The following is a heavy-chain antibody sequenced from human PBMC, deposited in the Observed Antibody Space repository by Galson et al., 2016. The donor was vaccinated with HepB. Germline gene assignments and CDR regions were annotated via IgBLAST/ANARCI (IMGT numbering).Heavy chain of an antibody. V-gene: IGHV3-23*01. CDR3: AKALRVTATGIPDFDY. CDR1: GFTFSSYA. D-gene: IGHD6-13*01. Sequence: SLRLSCAAPGFTFSSYAMTWVRQAPGKGLEWVSAISPSGGSTYYTDSVKGRFAISRDNSKNTLYLQMSSLRAEDTALYYCAKALRVTATGIPDFDYWGQGTLVTVSS. CDR2: ISPSGGST. J-gene: IGHJ4*02.